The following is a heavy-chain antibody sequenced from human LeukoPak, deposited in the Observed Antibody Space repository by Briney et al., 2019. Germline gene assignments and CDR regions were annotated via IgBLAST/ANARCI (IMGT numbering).Heavy chain of an antibody. V-gene: IGHV3-23*01. CDR2: ISGSDGST. D-gene: IGHD4-17*01. CDR1: GFTFSSYA. CDR3: ARVHLQDSGDWRWYFDL. Sequence: GGSLRLFCAASGFTFSSYAMTWVRQAPGQGLQWLSGISGSDGSTYYADSVKGRFTISRDNSKNTLYLQMNSLRAEETAVYYCARVHLQDSGDWRWYFDLWGRGTLVTVSS. J-gene: IGHJ2*01.